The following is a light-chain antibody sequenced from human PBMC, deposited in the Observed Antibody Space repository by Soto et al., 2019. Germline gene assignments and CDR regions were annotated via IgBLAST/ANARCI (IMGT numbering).Light chain of an antibody. CDR3: LLYGRGGTLM. V-gene: IGLV2-14*03. Sequence: QSALTQPASVSGSPGQSISISCTGTNTDVGGHHYVSWYQQHPGKAPKLVIYEVGTRPSNVSARFSCSKRGNTASLTISGLQLEDVAEYYCLLYGRGGTLMFGVGTLLTV. CDR2: EVG. CDR1: NTDVGGHHY. J-gene: IGLJ3*02.